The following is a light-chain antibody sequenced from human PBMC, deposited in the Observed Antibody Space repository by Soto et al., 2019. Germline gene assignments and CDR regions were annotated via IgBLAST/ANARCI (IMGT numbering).Light chain of an antibody. CDR1: QALSNY. CDR3: QQLSRYPLT. J-gene: IGKJ4*01. V-gene: IGKV1-9*01. Sequence: DIQLTQSPSVLSASVGDTVTITCGASQALSNYLAWYQQKPGKAPDLLIYSASTLQSGVPSRFSGSGSETEFSLTIRALQPEDFATYYCQQLSRYPLTFGGGTKV. CDR2: SAS.